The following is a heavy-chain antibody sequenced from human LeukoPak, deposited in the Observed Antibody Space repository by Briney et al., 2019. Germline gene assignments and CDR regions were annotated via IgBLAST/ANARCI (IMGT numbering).Heavy chain of an antibody. V-gene: IGHV3-48*04. CDR3: ARNSGVAGDY. CDR2: ISSSGATI. Sequence: GGSLRLSCADSGFTFSSYSMNWVRQAPGKGLEWVSYISSSGATIYYAGSVKGRFTISRDNAKNSLYLQMNSLRAEDTAVYYCARNSGVAGDYWGQGTLVTVSS. D-gene: IGHD6-19*01. J-gene: IGHJ4*02. CDR1: GFTFSSYS.